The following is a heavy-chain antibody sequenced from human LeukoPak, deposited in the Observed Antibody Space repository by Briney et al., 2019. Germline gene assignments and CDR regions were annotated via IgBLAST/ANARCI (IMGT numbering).Heavy chain of an antibody. CDR1: GFSFRTSW. V-gene: IGHV3-7*01. Sequence: GGSLRLSCGASGFSFRTSWMNWVRQAPGKGLEWVASMNPDGSEKYFVDSVKGRFTISRDDAKNSLYLQMGSLRTEDMAVYYCARAATVTAESAFGYWGQGTLVTVSS. CDR3: ARAATVTAESAFGY. CDR2: MNPDGSEK. J-gene: IGHJ4*02. D-gene: IGHD4-17*01.